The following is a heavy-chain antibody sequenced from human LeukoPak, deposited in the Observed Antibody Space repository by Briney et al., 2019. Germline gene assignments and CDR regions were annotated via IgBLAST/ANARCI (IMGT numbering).Heavy chain of an antibody. J-gene: IGHJ4*02. D-gene: IGHD3-22*01. CDR1: GGSFSGYY. CDR3: ARLVVDYYDSSGYYLPYYFDY. V-gene: IGHV4-34*01. CDR2: IHYSGRI. Sequence: SETLSLTCAVYGGSFSGYYWTWIRQPPGKGLEWIGEIHYSGRINYNPSLKSRVTMSVDTSKNQFSLKLSSVTAADTAVYYCARLVVDYYDSSGYYLPYYFDYWGQGTLVTVSS.